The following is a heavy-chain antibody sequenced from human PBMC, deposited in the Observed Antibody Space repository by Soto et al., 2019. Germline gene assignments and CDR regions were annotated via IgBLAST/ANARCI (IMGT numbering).Heavy chain of an antibody. D-gene: IGHD6-13*01. V-gene: IGHV3-23*01. CDR1: EFTFSSHA. J-gene: IGHJ4*01. CDR2: IRCSGDST. Sequence: GGSLRPSCAASEFTFSSHAMSWVRQAPGKGLEWVTAIRCSGDSTYYADSVKGRFTNSRDTSKKTLYLQMSSLRVEDTALYYCAKSYSSNWYDYFDNWGHGALVTVSS. CDR3: AKSYSSNWYDYFDN.